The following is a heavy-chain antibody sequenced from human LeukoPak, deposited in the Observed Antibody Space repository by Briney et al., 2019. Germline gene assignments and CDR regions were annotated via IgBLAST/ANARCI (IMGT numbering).Heavy chain of an antibody. CDR2: IKQDGSEK. V-gene: IGHV3-7*01. D-gene: IGHD3-3*01. CDR3: ARGRFLEWLLYYYYYMDV. Sequence: PGGSLRLSCAASGFTFSSYAINWVRQAPGKGLEWVANIKQDGSEKYYVDSVKGRFTISRDNAKNSLYLQMNSLRAEDTAVYYRARGRFLEWLLYYYYYMDVWGKGTTVTVSS. J-gene: IGHJ6*03. CDR1: GFTFSSYA.